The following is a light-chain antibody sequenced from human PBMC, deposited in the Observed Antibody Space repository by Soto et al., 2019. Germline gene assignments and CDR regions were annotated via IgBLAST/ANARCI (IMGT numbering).Light chain of an antibody. CDR1: SRDVGGYNY. Sequence: QSALTQPASVSGSPGQSITISCTGTSRDVGGYNYVSWYQQYPGKAPKLMIFEVINRPSGVSNRFSGSQSGNTASLTISGLQAEDEADYYCSSYTSTSTFVFGTGTKLTVL. J-gene: IGLJ1*01. V-gene: IGLV2-14*01. CDR2: EVI. CDR3: SSYTSTSTFV.